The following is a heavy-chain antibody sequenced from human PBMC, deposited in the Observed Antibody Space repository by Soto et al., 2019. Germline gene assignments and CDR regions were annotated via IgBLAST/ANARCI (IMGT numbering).Heavy chain of an antibody. D-gene: IGHD2-8*01. V-gene: IGHV3-23*01. Sequence: SLRLSCAASGFTFTNYAMSWVRQAPGKGLEWVSAISASGGSTYYADSVKGRFTISRDNSKDTLYLQMNSLRAEDTAVYCCARDSPVLMVFSGSSYHYYGMDVWGQGTTVTVSS. CDR3: ARDSPVLMVFSGSSYHYYGMDV. CDR2: ISASGGST. CDR1: GFTFTNYA. J-gene: IGHJ6*02.